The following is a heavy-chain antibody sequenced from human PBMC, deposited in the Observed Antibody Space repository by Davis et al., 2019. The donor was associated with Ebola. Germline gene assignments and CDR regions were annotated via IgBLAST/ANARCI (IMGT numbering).Heavy chain of an antibody. J-gene: IGHJ6*04. CDR2: MNPNSGNT. V-gene: IGHV1-8*01. D-gene: IGHD2-15*01. CDR1: GYTFTSYD. CDR3: AREDIVVVVAAKGGYYYYGMDV. Sequence: ASVKVSCKASGYTFTSYDINWVRQATGQGLEWMGWMNPNSGNTGYAQKFQGRVTMTRDTSTSTVYMELSSLRSEDTAVYYCAREDIVVVVAAKGGYYYYGMDVWGKGTTVTVSS.